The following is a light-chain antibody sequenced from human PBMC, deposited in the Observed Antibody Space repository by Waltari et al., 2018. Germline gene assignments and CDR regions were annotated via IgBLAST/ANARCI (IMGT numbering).Light chain of an antibody. J-gene: IGKJ4*01. CDR2: DTS. CDR1: QIVSIN. V-gene: IGKV3-11*01. CDR3: QQTSSWPLT. Sequence: EIVLTQSQATLSLSPGQRATLSCRASQIVSINLGWYQQKLGQPPRLLIYDTSNRATGIPDRFSASGFGTDFTLTISSLEPEDFAVYFCQQTSSWPLTFGGGTKVEIK.